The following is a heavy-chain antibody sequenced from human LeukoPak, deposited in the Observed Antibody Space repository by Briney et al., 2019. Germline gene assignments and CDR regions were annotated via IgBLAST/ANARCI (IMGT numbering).Heavy chain of an antibody. J-gene: IGHJ3*02. CDR3: TRGLVVLSATSWAFDI. CDR2: MNPNSGNT. CDR1: GYTFTSYD. Sequence: ASVTVSCEASGYTFTSYDINWVRQATGQGLEWMGWMNPNSGNTGYAQKFQARVSMTRNTSISTAYMELSSLRSEDTAVYYCTRGLVVLSATSWAFDIWGQGTMVTVSS. V-gene: IGHV1-8*01. D-gene: IGHD2-15*01.